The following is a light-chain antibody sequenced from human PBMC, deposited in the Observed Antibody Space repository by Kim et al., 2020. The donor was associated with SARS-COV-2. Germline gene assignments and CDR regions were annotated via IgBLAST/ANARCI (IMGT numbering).Light chain of an antibody. Sequence: DIQMTQSPSTLSASVGDRVTITCRASQSISSWLAWYQQKPGKAPKLLIYKASSLESGVPSRFSGSGSGTEFTLTISSLQPGDFATYDCQQYNSYRYTFGRGAKLEI. V-gene: IGKV1-5*03. CDR2: KAS. CDR1: QSISSW. CDR3: QQYNSYRYT. J-gene: IGKJ2*01.